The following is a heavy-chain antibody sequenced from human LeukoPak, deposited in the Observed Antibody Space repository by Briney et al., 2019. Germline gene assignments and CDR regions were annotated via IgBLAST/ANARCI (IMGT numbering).Heavy chain of an antibody. V-gene: IGHV4-59*01. J-gene: IGHJ4*02. CDR2: IYYSGST. CDR3: ARVDTAILPYFDY. Sequence: SETLSLTCTVSGGSISSYYWSWIRQPPGKGLEWIGYIYYSGSTNYNPSLKSRVTISVDTSKNQFSLKLSSMTAADTAVYYCARVDTAILPYFDYWGQGTLVTVSS. D-gene: IGHD5-18*01. CDR1: GGSISSYY.